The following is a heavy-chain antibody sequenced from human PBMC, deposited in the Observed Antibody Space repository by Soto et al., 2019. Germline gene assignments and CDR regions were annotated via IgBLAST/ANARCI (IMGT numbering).Heavy chain of an antibody. V-gene: IGHV3-30*18. Sequence: QVQLVESGGGAVQPGESLRLSCVASGFDFTYYAMHWVRQAPGKGLESVAVMSSDGSKIHHTDSVKGRFTISRDNSKNTLYLQMNSLRKEDTVGYFCAKDEGVGGTLGLFDYWCQGTLVSVSS. J-gene: IGHJ4*02. CDR3: AKDEGVGGTLGLFDY. CDR1: GFDFTYYA. CDR2: MSSDGSKI. D-gene: IGHD1-26*01.